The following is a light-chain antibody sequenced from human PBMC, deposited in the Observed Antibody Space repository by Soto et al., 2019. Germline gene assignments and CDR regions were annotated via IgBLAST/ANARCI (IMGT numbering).Light chain of an antibody. V-gene: IGKV1-39*01. CDR1: QDIGAY. CDR2: AAS. J-gene: IGKJ1*01. CDR3: QHSYSTRT. Sequence: DIQMTQSPSSLSASIGDRVTISCRAIQDIGAYVNWYQHKQGKAPRVLMYAASNLKSGVPPRFSGSGVGRDFTLTISDLQPEDFATYYCQHSYSTRTFGQGTKVERK.